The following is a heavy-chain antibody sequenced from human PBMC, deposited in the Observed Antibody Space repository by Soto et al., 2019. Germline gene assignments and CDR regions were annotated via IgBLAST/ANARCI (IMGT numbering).Heavy chain of an antibody. CDR2: IYYSGST. V-gene: IGHV4-31*03. Sequence: SETLSLTCTVSGGSISSGGYYWSWIRQHPGKGLEWIGYIYYSGSTYYNPSLKSRVTISVDTSKNQFSLKLSSVTAADTAVYYCAREHSSSWYPHNWFDPWGQGTLVTVSS. J-gene: IGHJ5*02. CDR3: AREHSSSWYPHNWFDP. D-gene: IGHD6-13*01. CDR1: GGSISSGGYY.